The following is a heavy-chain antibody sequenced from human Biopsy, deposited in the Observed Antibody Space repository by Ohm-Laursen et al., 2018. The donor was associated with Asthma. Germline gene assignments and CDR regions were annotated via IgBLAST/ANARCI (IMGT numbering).Heavy chain of an antibody. D-gene: IGHD2-2*01. J-gene: IGHJ4*02. Sequence: SVKVSCKPLGGTFNTYVIGWGRQAPGQGLGWMGGINSVFGTTTYPQKFQDRVTITADDSTSTVYMELSSLRSEDTAVYYCARKAGSCISRTCYSLDFWGQGTLVTVSS. V-gene: IGHV1-69*13. CDR3: ARKAGSCISRTCYSLDF. CDR1: GGTFNTYV. CDR2: INSVFGTT.